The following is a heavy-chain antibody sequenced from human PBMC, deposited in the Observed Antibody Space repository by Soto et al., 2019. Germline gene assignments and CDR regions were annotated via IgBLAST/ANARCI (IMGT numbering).Heavy chain of an antibody. CDR1: GGTFSSYA. J-gene: IGHJ6*02. CDR3: ARANGDYVGYHYYGMDV. Sequence: SVKVSCKASGGTFSSYAISWVRQAPGQGLEWMGGIIPIFGTANYAQKFQGRVTITADESTSTAYMEVSSLRSGDTAVYYCARANGDYVGYHYYGMDVWGQGTTVTVSS. V-gene: IGHV1-69*13. CDR2: IIPIFGTA. D-gene: IGHD4-17*01.